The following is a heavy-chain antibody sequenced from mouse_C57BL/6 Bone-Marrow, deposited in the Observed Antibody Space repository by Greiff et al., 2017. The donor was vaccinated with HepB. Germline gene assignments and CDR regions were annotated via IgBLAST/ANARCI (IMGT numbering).Heavy chain of an antibody. V-gene: IGHV1-7*01. CDR2: INPSSGYT. CDR3: ASITTVVSYFDY. D-gene: IGHD1-1*01. CDR1: GYTFTSYW. Sequence: VQLQQSGAELAKPGASVKLSCKASGYTFTSYWMHWVKQRPGQGLEWIGYINPSSGYTKYNQKFKDKATLTADKSSSTAYMQLSSLTYEDSAVYYCASITTVVSYFDYWGQGTLSQSPQ. J-gene: IGHJ2*01.